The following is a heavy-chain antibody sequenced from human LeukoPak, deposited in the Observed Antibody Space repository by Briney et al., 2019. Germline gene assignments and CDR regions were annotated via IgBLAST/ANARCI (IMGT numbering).Heavy chain of an antibody. D-gene: IGHD5-12*01. J-gene: IGHJ3*02. CDR1: GYTFTGYY. V-gene: IGHV1-2*02. CDR2: INPNSGGI. Sequence: ASVKVSCKASGYTFTGYYMHWVRQAPGQGLEWMGWINPNSGGINYAQKFQGRVTMTRDTSISTAYMELSRLRSDDTAVYYCATSGGVATSFDIWGQGTMVTVSS. CDR3: ATSGGVATSFDI.